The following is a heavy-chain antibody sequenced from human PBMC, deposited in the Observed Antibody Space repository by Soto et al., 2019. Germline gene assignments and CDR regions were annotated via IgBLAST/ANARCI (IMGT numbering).Heavy chain of an antibody. CDR2: ITSSGSST. Sequence: GGSLRLCCAASRFTFSTYAMHWVRQAPGKGLEWVATITSSGSSTYYADSVKGRFTISRDNSRNTLYLQMNSLRAEDTATYYCAKAPTAAGTYRVDNWGQGTLVTVSS. CDR1: RFTFSTYA. D-gene: IGHD6-13*01. V-gene: IGHV3-23*01. J-gene: IGHJ4*02. CDR3: AKAPTAAGTYRVDN.